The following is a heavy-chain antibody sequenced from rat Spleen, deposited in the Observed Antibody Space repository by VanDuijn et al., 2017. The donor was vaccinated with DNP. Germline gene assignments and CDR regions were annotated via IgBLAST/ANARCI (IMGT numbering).Heavy chain of an antibody. CDR1: GFSLTDYN. V-gene: IGHV2-41*01. CDR2: IWNFGGT. D-gene: IGHD1-11*01. J-gene: IGHJ3*01. Sequence: QVQLKESGPGLVQPSQTLSLTCTIAGFSLTDYNVHWVRQPPGKGLEWMGVIWNFGGTRYHSTLTSRLTITKDNSKSQVFLKMNSLQTEDTATYYCARDLLRWRRGFAYWGQGTLVTVSS. CDR3: ARDLLRWRRGFAY.